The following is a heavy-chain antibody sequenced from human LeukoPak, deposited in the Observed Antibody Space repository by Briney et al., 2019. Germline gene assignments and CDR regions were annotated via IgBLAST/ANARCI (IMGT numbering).Heavy chain of an antibody. J-gene: IGHJ4*02. CDR3: ARAPYCSGGSCRYFDY. Sequence: SVKVSCKASGGTFISYAISWVRQAPGQGLEWMGGIIPIFGTANYAQKFQGRVTITADESTSTAYMELSSLRSEDTAVYYCARAPYCSGGSCRYFDYWGEGTLVTVSS. V-gene: IGHV1-69*13. CDR2: IIPIFGTA. CDR1: GGTFISYA. D-gene: IGHD2-15*01.